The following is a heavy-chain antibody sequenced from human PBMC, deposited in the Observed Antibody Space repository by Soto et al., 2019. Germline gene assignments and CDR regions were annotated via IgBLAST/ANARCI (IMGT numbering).Heavy chain of an antibody. CDR3: AKDGTNVYYFDY. CDR2: ISYDGSNK. D-gene: IGHD1-1*01. Sequence: QVQLVESGGGVVQPGRSLRLSCAASGFTFSSYGMHWVRQAPGKGLEWVAVISYDGSNKYYADSVKGRFTISRDNSKNTLYLQMNSLRAEDTAVYYCAKDGTNVYYFDYWGQGTLVTVSS. J-gene: IGHJ4*02. V-gene: IGHV3-30*18. CDR1: GFTFSSYG.